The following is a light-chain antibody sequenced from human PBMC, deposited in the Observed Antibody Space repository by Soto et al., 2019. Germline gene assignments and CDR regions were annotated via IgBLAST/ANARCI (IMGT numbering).Light chain of an antibody. CDR2: EVS. J-gene: IGLJ3*02. Sequence: QSALTQPASVSGSPGQSITISCSGTSSDVGSYDHVAWYQQFPGKTPKLTIYEVSNRPSGVSSRFSGSKSGNTASLTISGLQAEDEADYYCSSYTGSSTWVFGGGTKVTVL. CDR3: SSYTGSSTWV. V-gene: IGLV2-14*01. CDR1: SSDVGSYDH.